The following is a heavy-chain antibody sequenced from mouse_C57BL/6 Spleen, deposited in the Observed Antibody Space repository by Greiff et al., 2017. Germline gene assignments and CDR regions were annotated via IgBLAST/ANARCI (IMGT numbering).Heavy chain of an antibody. J-gene: IGHJ4*01. D-gene: IGHD1-1*01. Sequence: EVKLMESGEGFVKPGGSLKLSCAASGFTFSSYAMSWVRQTPEKRLEWVAYISSGGDYIYYADTVKGRFTISRDNTRNTLYLQKSSLKSEDTAMYYGTRGGYYYGSSAMDYWGQGTSVTVSS. CDR2: ISSGGDYI. CDR3: TRGGYYYGSSAMDY. V-gene: IGHV5-9-1*02. CDR1: GFTFSSYA.